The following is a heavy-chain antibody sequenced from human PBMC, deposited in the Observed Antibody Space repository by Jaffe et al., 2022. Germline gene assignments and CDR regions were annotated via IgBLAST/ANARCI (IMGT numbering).Heavy chain of an antibody. D-gene: IGHD3-3*01. V-gene: IGHV3-30*02. J-gene: IGHJ4*02. CDR2: IRYDGSNK. CDR3: AKDPPTYYDFWSGSVPPPYFDY. CDR1: GFTFSSYG. Sequence: QVQLVESGGGVVQPGGSLRLSCAASGFTFSSYGMHWVRQAPGKGLEWVAFIRYDGSNKYYADSVKGRFTISRDNSKNTLYLQMNSLRAEDTAVYYCAKDPPTYYDFWSGSVPPPYFDYWGQGTLVTVSS.